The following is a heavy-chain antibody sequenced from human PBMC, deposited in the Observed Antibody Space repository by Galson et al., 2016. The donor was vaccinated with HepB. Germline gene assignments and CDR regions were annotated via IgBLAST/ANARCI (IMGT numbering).Heavy chain of an antibody. V-gene: IGHV3-9*01. D-gene: IGHD3-22*01. CDR1: GFDFDEYA. J-gene: IGHJ4*02. Sequence: SLRLSCAASGFDFDEYAMHWVRQAPGKGLEWVSSISRHSGSISYADFVKGRFTISRDDAKNSLYLQMYSLRVDDTAIYYCVKEREDSSGYYFFDDWGQGTLVTVSS. CDR2: ISRHSGSI. CDR3: VKEREDSSGYYFFDD.